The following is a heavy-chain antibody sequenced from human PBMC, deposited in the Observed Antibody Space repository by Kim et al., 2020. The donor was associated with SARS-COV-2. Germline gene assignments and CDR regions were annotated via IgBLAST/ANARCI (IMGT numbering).Heavy chain of an antibody. J-gene: IGHJ6*02. CDR2: ISSSSGSI. CDR1: GFTFSSYS. CDR3: ARDGGLTIFGLVTADYGMDV. D-gene: IGHD3-3*01. Sequence: GGSLRLSCAACGFTFSSYSMNWVRQAPGKGLEWVSSISSSSGSIYYADSVKGRFTISRDNAKNSLYLQMNSLRAEDTAVYYCARDGGLTIFGLVTADYGMDVWGQGTTVTVSS. V-gene: IGHV3-21*01.